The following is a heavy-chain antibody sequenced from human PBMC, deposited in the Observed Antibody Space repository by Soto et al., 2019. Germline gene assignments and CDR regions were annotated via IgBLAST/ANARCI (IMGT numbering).Heavy chain of an antibody. D-gene: IGHD1-26*01. CDR1: GYRFTNHG. CDR3: ARDKGGSYYGKNYFDY. V-gene: IGHV1-18*01. J-gene: IGHJ4*02. Sequence: ASVKVSCKASGYRFTNHGISWVRQALGQGLEWMGWISGNDGKTKYARKFQGRVTMTTDTSTSTAYMEMNSLRHDDTAVYYCARDKGGSYYGKNYFDYWGQGTLVTVSS. CDR2: ISGNDGKT.